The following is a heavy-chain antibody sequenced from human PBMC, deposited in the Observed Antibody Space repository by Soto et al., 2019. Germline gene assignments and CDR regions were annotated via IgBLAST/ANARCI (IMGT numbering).Heavy chain of an antibody. V-gene: IGHV4-59*01. CDR3: AREKPAHYYYYYMDV. CDR2: IYYSGGT. CDR1: GGSISSYY. Sequence: SETLSLTCTVSGGSISSYYWSWIRQPPGKGLEWIGYIYYSGGTNYNPSLKSRVTISVDTSKNQFSLKLSSVTAADTAVYYCAREKPAHYYYYYMDVWGKGTTVTVSS. J-gene: IGHJ6*03.